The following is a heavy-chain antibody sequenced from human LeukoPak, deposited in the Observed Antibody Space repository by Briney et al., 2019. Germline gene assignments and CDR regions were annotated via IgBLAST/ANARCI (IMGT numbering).Heavy chain of an antibody. D-gene: IGHD6-25*01. CDR1: AFTFSNYW. J-gene: IGHJ4*02. Sequence: GGSLRLSCAASAFTFSNYWMSWVRQAPGKGLEWVANIKLDGSEKKYVESVKGRFTISRDNAKNSLYLQMNSLGVDDMAVYYCARGSGWLDYWGQGTLVTVSS. CDR2: IKLDGSEK. V-gene: IGHV3-7*03. CDR3: ARGSGWLDY.